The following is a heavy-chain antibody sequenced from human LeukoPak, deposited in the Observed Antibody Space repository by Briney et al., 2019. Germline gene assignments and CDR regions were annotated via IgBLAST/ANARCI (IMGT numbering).Heavy chain of an antibody. V-gene: IGHV1-46*01. Sequence: GASVKVSCKASGYTFTSYYMHWVRQAPGQGLEWMGIINPSGGTTSYAQKFQGRVTMTRDTSTSTVYMELSSLRSEDTAVYYCARDHYYGSGSYLMPVGYWGQGTLVTVS. CDR1: GYTFTSYY. CDR2: INPSGGTT. D-gene: IGHD3-10*01. CDR3: ARDHYYGSGSYLMPVGY. J-gene: IGHJ4*02.